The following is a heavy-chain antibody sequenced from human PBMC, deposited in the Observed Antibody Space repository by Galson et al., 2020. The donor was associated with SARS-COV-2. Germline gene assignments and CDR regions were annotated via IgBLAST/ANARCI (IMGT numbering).Heavy chain of an antibody. D-gene: IGHD2-2*01. J-gene: IGHJ5*02. V-gene: IGHV1-2*02. CDR1: GYTFTGYY. CDR2: INPNNGDT. Sequence: ASVTVSCKASGYTFTGYYIHWVRQAPGQGLEWMGWINPNNGDTKYAQQFQGRVTMTEDRSISTVYMELSSLRSDDTAVYHCARDGEDIVVVPGAPTTWGQGTLVTVSS. CDR3: ARDGEDIVVVPGAPTT.